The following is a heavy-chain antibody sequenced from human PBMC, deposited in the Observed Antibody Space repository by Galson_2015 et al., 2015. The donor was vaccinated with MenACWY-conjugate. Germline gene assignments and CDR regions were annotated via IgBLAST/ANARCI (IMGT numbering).Heavy chain of an antibody. CDR3: ARDLGYQLLYY. Sequence: SVKVSCKASGYSFTSYAVHWVRQAPGQRLEWMGWINAGSGKTLYSQEFEVRVTITMDTSATTAYMELSGLRSEDTAVYYCARDLGYQLLYYWGQGTLVTVSS. D-gene: IGHD2-2*01. V-gene: IGHV1-3*01. J-gene: IGHJ4*02. CDR2: INAGSGKT. CDR1: GYSFTSYA.